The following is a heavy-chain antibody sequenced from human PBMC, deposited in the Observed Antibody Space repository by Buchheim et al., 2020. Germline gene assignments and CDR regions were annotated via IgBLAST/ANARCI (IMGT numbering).Heavy chain of an antibody. CDR2: IYFTGAT. CDR1: GASVSSGAYY. V-gene: IGHV4-31*03. D-gene: IGHD2-15*01. CDR3: ARNRGRIGYFDY. Sequence: QVQLQESGPGLVRPSQTLSLTCTVSGASVSSGAYYWSWIRHHPGKGLSWIGHIYFTGATYFNPSLTSRLPMSLDTSKYQFSLKLGSVTAADTAIYYCARNRGRIGYFDYWGQG. J-gene: IGHJ4*02.